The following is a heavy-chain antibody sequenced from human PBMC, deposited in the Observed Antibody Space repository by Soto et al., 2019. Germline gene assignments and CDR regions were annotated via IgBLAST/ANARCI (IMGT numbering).Heavy chain of an antibody. CDR3: ARDLGWLQFDS. V-gene: IGHV1-3*05. J-gene: IGHJ4*02. CDR2: INAGNGNT. D-gene: IGHD5-12*01. CDR1: GYTFSSYA. Sequence: QVKLVQSGAEEKKPGASVKVSCKASGYTFSSYAMDWVRQAPGQRLEWMGWINAGNGNTKYSQKFQGRVTISRDTSASTAYMELSSLRSEDTAVYYCARDLGWLQFDSWGQGTLVTVSS.